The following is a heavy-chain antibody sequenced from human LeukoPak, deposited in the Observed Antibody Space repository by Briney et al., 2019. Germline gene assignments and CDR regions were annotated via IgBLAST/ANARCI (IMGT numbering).Heavy chain of an antibody. CDR3: ARPYYYDSRIDP. CDR1: GGSISSYY. CDR2: IYYSGST. J-gene: IGHJ5*02. D-gene: IGHD3-22*01. V-gene: IGHV4-59*08. Sequence: PSETLSLTCTVSGGSISSYYWSWIRQPPGKGLEWIGYIYYSGSTNYNPSLKNRVTISVDTSKNQFSLKLSSVTAADTAVYYCARPYYYDSRIDPWGQGILVTVSS.